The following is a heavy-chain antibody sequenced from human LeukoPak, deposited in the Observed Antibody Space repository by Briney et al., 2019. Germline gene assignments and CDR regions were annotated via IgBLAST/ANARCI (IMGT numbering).Heavy chain of an antibody. V-gene: IGHV3-48*03. CDR1: GFTFSSYE. J-gene: IGHJ6*03. Sequence: PGGSLRLSCAASGFTFSSYEMNWVRQAPGKGLEWVSYISSSGSTIYYADSVKGRFTISRDNAKNSLYLQMNSLRAEDTAVYYCARMYSSSWLNYYYYMDVWGKGTTVTISS. CDR2: ISSSGSTI. CDR3: ARMYSSSWLNYYYYMDV. D-gene: IGHD6-13*01.